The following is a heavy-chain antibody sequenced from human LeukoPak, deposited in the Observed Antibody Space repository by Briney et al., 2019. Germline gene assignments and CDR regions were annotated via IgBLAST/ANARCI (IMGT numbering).Heavy chain of an antibody. CDR3: ARGAAGLYYYYGMDV. CDR2: ISAYNGNT. Sequence: ASVTVSCTASGYTFTSYGISWVRQAPGQGLEWMGWISAYNGNTNYAQKLQGRVTMTTDTSTSTAYMELRSLRSDDTAVYYCARGAAGLYYYYGMDVWGQGTTVTVSS. J-gene: IGHJ6*02. CDR1: GYTFTSYG. D-gene: IGHD6-13*01. V-gene: IGHV1-18*01.